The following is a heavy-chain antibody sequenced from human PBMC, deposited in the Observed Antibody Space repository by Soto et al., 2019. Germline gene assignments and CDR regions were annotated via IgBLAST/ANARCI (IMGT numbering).Heavy chain of an antibody. V-gene: IGHV3-53*02. D-gene: IGHD3-16*01. CDR2: IYSGGSI. CDR3: ARDGNGQRGSPH. J-gene: IGHJ4*02. CDR1: GFTVSNNF. Sequence: VQLVESGGGLIQAAGSLRLSCAVSGFTVSNNFMMWVRQAPGKGLEWVSLIYSGGSISYADSVKGRFTISRDGSMNMLYLQMNSLTAEDTAVYYCARDGNGQRGSPHWGQGTLVTVSS.